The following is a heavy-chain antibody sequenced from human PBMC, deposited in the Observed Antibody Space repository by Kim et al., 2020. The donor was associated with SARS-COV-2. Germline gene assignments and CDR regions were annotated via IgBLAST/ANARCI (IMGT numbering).Heavy chain of an antibody. Sequence: SETLSLTCAVYGGSFSGYYWSWIRQPPGKGLEWIGEINHSGSTNYNPSLKSRVTISVDTSKNQFSLKLSSVTAADTAVYYCARGILTGTTGPSNWFDPWG. CDR3: ARGILTGTTGPSNWFDP. CDR1: GGSFSGYY. D-gene: IGHD1-7*01. CDR2: INHSGST. J-gene: IGHJ5*02. V-gene: IGHV4-34*01.